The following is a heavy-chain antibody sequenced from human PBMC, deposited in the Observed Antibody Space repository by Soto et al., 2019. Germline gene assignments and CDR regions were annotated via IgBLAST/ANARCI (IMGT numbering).Heavy chain of an antibody. J-gene: IGHJ5*02. CDR1: GFIFSDYY. Sequence: GGSLRLSCAASGFIFSDYYMSWIRQAPGKGLEWLAYISRDGNAIFYADSVNGRFTISRDNAKNSLFLQMDDLRAEDTAMFFCARGAEMSSLTKWFDPWGQGTLVTVSS. CDR2: ISRDGNAI. CDR3: ARGAEMSSLTKWFDP. D-gene: IGHD1-1*01. V-gene: IGHV3-11*01.